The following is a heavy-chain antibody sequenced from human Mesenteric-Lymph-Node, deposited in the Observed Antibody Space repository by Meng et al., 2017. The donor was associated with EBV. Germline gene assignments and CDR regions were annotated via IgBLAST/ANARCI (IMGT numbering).Heavy chain of an antibody. V-gene: IGHV4-34*01. Sequence: VQLQQWGAGRLKPSETLSLPCAVYGGSLSNYYWSWIRQPPGKGLEWIGEINYRGNTNYNPSLKSRVTVSVDTSKNQVSLKLNSVTAADTAIYYCAGAGYWRFDAWGRGTLVTVSS. CDR2: INYRGNT. CDR1: GGSLSNYY. D-gene: IGHD6-13*01. J-gene: IGHJ5*02. CDR3: AGAGYWRFDA.